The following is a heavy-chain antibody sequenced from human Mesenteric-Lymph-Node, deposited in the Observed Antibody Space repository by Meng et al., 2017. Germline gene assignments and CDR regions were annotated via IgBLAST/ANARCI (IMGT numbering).Heavy chain of an antibody. V-gene: IGHV4-59*06. CDR2: SDYSGST. D-gene: IGHD3-10*01. CDR1: GGSISSYY. CDR3: AKSEALWFGPFED. J-gene: IGHJ4*02. Sequence: SETLSLTCTVSGGSISSYYWHWIRQHPEKGLEWMGYSDYSGSTYSNPSLEGRLSISMDTSKKQFSLRLNSVTAADTAVYYCAKSEALWFGPFEDWGQGTLVTVSS.